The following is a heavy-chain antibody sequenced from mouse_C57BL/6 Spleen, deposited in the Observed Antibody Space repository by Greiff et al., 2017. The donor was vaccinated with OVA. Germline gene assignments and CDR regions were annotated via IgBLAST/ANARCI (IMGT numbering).Heavy chain of an antibody. CDR2: IYPGSGST. V-gene: IGHV1-55*01. Sequence: QVQLQQPGAELVKPGASVKMSCKASGYTFTSYWITWVKQRPGQGLEWIGDIYPGSGSTNYNEKFKSKATLTVDTSSSTAYMQLSSLTSEDSAVYYCARGHYYGSSSYYFDYWGQGTTLTVSS. D-gene: IGHD1-1*01. J-gene: IGHJ2*01. CDR3: ARGHYYGSSSYYFDY. CDR1: GYTFTSYW.